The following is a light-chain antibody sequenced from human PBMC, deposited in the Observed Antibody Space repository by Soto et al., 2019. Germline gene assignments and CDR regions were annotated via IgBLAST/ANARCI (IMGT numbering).Light chain of an antibody. Sequence: DIVMTQSPDSLAVSLGERATINCKSSQSVLYSSNNKNHLAWYQQKPGQPPKLLIYWASTRESGVPDRFSGSGSGTDFTLTISSLEPEDFAVYYCHQRQYWPPITFGQGTRLEIK. J-gene: IGKJ5*01. CDR2: WAS. CDR1: QSVLYSSNNKNH. V-gene: IGKV4-1*01. CDR3: HQRQYWPPIT.